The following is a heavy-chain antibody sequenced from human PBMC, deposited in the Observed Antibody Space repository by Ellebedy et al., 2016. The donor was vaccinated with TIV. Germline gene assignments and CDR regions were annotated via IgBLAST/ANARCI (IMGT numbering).Heavy chain of an antibody. CDR1: GYSFSSYT. Sequence: ASVKVSXKGSGYSFSSYTIGWVRQAPGQGLEWMGWISGSNGNTKYAQKFQGRVTMTTDTSTNTAYMELRSLRSDDTAAYYCAREGAYDSGGYYELFDYWGQGTLVTVSS. J-gene: IGHJ4*02. CDR2: ISGSNGNT. D-gene: IGHD3-22*01. V-gene: IGHV1-18*01. CDR3: AREGAYDSGGYYELFDY.